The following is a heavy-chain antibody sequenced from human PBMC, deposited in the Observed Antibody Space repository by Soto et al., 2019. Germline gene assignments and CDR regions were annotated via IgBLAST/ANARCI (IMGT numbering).Heavy chain of an antibody. D-gene: IGHD2-2*01. CDR3: ARLYCSSSTCDSWFDP. CDR2: IDPRDSYT. CDR1: GYTFTTFW. V-gene: IGHV5-10-1*01. J-gene: IGHJ5*02. Sequence: GESLKISCMGFGYTFTTFWISWVRQMPGRGLEWMGRIDPRDSYTNYSPSFQGHVTISGDKSISTVYLQWASLKASDTAMYYCARLYCSSSTCDSWFDPWGQGTLVTVSS.